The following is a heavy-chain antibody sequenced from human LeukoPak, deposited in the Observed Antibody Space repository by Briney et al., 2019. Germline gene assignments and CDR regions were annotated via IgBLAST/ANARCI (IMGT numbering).Heavy chain of an antibody. CDR1: GYIFTDYY. CDR3: ARDLHLVEPLVNFDY. J-gene: IGHJ4*02. Sequence: GASVKVSCKASGYIFTDYYMHWVRQAPGQELGWMGRINPNSGGTNYAQKFRGRVTMTTDTSTNTAYMETRSLRSDDTAVYYCARDLHLVEPLVNFDYWGQGTLVTVSA. CDR2: INPNSGGT. D-gene: IGHD2-2*01. V-gene: IGHV1/OR15-1*04.